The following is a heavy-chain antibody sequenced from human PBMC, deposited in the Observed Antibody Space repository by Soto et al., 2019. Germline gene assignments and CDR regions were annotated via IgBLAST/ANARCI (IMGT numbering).Heavy chain of an antibody. CDR1: GFTFSSYG. D-gene: IGHD6-13*01. V-gene: IGHV3-33*01. J-gene: IGHJ4*02. CDR2: IWYDGRNK. CDR3: ARDRTRSSWPYFDY. Sequence: GGSLRLSCAASGFTFSSYGMHWVRQAPGKGLEWVTLIWYDGRNKYYADSVKGRFTISRDNSKNTLYLQMSSLRAEDTAVYYCARDRTRSSWPYFDYWGQGTLVTVSS.